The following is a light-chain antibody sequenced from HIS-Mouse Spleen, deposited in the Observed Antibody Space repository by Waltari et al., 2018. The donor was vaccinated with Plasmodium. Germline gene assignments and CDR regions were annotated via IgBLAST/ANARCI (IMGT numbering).Light chain of an antibody. V-gene: IGLV3-10*01. CDR3: YSTDSSSNHRV. J-gene: IGLJ3*02. Sequence: SYELTQPPSASLSPGQAGRTTCPADELPEKYAYLYQQKAAKAPVLVIYEDSKRPSGIPQDFSGSSTGTMATLTISAAQVEDEADYYYYSTDSSSNHRVFGGGTKLTVL. CDR2: EDS. CDR1: ELPEKY.